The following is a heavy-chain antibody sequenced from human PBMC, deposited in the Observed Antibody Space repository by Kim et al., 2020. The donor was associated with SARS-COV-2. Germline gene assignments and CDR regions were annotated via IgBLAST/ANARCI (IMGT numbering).Heavy chain of an antibody. CDR2: IYPGDSDT. D-gene: IGHD3-9*01. CDR1: GYSFTSYW. V-gene: IGHV5-51*01. Sequence: GESLKISCKGSGYSFTSYWIGWVRQMPGKGLEWMGIIYPGDSDTRYSPSFQGQVTISADKSISTAYLQWSSLKASDTAMYYCARPHYDILTGYYNPPPFDYGGQGTLVTVSS. CDR3: ARPHYDILTGYYNPPPFDY. J-gene: IGHJ4*02.